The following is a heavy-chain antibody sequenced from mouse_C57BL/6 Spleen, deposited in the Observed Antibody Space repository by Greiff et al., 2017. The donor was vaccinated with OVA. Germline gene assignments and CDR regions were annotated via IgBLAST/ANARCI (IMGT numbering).Heavy chain of an antibody. J-gene: IGHJ2*01. CDR1: GYTFTSYW. Sequence: QVQLQQPGAELVKPGASVKMSCKASGYTFTSYWITWVKQRPGQGLEWIGDIYPGSGSTNYNEKFKSKATLTVDTSSSTAYMQLSSLTSEDSAVYYYAKYHFITTVVADYWGQGTTLTVSS. CDR3: AKYHFITTVVADY. V-gene: IGHV1-55*01. CDR2: IYPGSGST. D-gene: IGHD1-1*01.